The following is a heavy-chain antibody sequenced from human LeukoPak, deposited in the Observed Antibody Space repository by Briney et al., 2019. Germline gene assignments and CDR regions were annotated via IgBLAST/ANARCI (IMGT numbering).Heavy chain of an antibody. Sequence: GGSLRLSCAASGFTFSSYGMHWVRQAPGKGLEWVAFIRYDGSNKYYADSVKGRFTISRDNSKNMLYLQMNSLRAEDTAVYYCAKDPSRTYCSSTSCYTSTGIRAPTKHYYYYYYYMDVWGKGTSVTISS. CDR2: IRYDGSNK. V-gene: IGHV3-30*02. D-gene: IGHD2-2*01. J-gene: IGHJ6*03. CDR1: GFTFSSYG. CDR3: AKDPSRTYCSSTSCYTSTGIRAPTKHYYYYYYYMDV.